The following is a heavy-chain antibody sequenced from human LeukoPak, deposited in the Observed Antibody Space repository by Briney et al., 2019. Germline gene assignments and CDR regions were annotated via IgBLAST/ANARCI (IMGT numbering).Heavy chain of an antibody. Sequence: GGSLRLSCAASGFTFSNAWMSWVRQAPGKGLEWVGRIKSKTEGGTTDYAAPVKGRFTISRDDSKNTLYLQMNSLKTEDTAVYYCTTEVGYSYGMGTTFYFDYWGQGTLVTVSS. J-gene: IGHJ4*02. V-gene: IGHV3-15*01. CDR2: IKSKTEGGTT. D-gene: IGHD5-18*01. CDR1: GFTFSNAW. CDR3: TTEVGYSYGMGTTFYFDY.